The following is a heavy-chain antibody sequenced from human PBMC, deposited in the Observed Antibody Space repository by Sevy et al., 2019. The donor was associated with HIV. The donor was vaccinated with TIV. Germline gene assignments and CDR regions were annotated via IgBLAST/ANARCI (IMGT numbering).Heavy chain of an antibody. CDR2: IKQDESEK. CDR3: ARALWVAGTYYFDY. V-gene: IGHV3-7*01. J-gene: IGHJ4*02. CDR1: GFTFNNYW. D-gene: IGHD6-19*01. Sequence: GGSLRLSCAASGFTFNNYWMSWVRQAPGKGLEWVANIKQDESEKYYVDSVKGRFTISRDNAKNSLYLQMNSLRAEDTAVFYCARALWVAGTYYFDYWGQGTLVTVSS.